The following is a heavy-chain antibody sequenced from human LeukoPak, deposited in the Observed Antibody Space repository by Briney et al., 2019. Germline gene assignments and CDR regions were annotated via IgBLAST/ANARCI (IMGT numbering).Heavy chain of an antibody. CDR3: ARTHYDSSGYDPSFDY. CDR1: GYTFTSYY. Sequence: GASLKVSCKASGYTFTSYYMHWVRQAPGQGLEWMGIINPSGGSTSYAQKFQGRVTMTRDTSTSTVYMELSSLRSEDTAVYYCARTHYDSSGYDPSFDYWGQGTLVTVSS. D-gene: IGHD3-22*01. J-gene: IGHJ4*02. V-gene: IGHV1-46*01. CDR2: INPSGGST.